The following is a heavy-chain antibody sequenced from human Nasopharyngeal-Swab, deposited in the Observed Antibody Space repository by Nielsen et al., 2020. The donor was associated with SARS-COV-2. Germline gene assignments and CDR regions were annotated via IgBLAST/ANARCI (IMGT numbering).Heavy chain of an antibody. CDR1: DASISGNNYY. V-gene: IGHV4-39*01. J-gene: IGHJ6*03. CDR3: VSWTSTVKCLGDCYYYYYHTDV. Sequence: GSLRLSCTVSDASISGNNYYWGWVRQPPGKGLEWIGNIYFRGNTYYNPTLRGRVTLSVDTSKISLRLSSATAADTAVYYCVSWTSTVKCLGDCYYYYYHTDVWGKGTTVTVSS. D-gene: IGHD2-21*02. CDR2: IYFRGNT.